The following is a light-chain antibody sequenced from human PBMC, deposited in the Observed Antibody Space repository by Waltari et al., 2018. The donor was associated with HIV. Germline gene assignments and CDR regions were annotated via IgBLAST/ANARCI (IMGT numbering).Light chain of an antibody. CDR2: GAS. V-gene: IGKV3-20*01. Sequence: EIVLPQSPDTLSLSPGETATLSCRASQSVSSSYIAWYQQKPGQAPRLLIYGASNRATGIPDRFSGSVSWTDFTLTISRLEPEDFAMYFCQQYSNSPLTFGGGTKVEIK. CDR3: QQYSNSPLT. J-gene: IGKJ4*01. CDR1: QSVSSSY.